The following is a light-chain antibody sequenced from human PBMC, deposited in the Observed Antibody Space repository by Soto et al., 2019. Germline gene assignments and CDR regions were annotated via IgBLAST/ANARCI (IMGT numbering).Light chain of an antibody. CDR3: QRRSNWPRT. CDR1: QSVSSS. Sequence: EIVLTQSPATLSSPPGEIATLSCRASQSVSSSLGWYQQIPGQAPRLLIYDASNRATGIRARFSGSGSGTDFTLTISSLEPEDCAVYYGQRRSNWPRTVGQGTKLESK. V-gene: IGKV3-11*01. CDR2: DAS. J-gene: IGKJ2*01.